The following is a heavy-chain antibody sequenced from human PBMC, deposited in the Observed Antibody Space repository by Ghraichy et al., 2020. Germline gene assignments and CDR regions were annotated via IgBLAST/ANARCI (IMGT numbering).Heavy chain of an antibody. J-gene: IGHJ3*02. D-gene: IGHD6-19*01. Sequence: GGSLRLSCAASGFTFSSYAMSWVRQAPGKGLEWVSAISGSGGSTYYADSVKGRFTISRDNSKNTLYLQMNSLRAEDTAVYYCAAQWLVLGAFDIWGQGTMVTVSS. CDR3: AAQWLVLGAFDI. V-gene: IGHV3-23*01. CDR1: GFTFSSYA. CDR2: ISGSGGST.